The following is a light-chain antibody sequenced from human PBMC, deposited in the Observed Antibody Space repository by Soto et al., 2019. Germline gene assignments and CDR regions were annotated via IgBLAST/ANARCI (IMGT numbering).Light chain of an antibody. J-gene: IGKJ1*01. CDR1: QSVSSTS. V-gene: IGKV3-20*01. CDR2: GAS. CDR3: QQYGTSPQT. Sequence: EIVLTQSPGTLSLSPGERATLSCRASQSVSSTSLAWYQQKPGQAPRLLIYGASSRATGIPDRFSASGSGTDFTLTISRLEPEDFAVYSCQQYGTSPQTFGLGTKVDIK.